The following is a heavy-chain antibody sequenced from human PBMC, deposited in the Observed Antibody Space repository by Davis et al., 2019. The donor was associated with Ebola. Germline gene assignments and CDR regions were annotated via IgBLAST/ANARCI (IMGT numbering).Heavy chain of an antibody. Sequence: GGSLRLSCAASGFTFSSYAMPWVRQAPGKGLEWVAVISYDGSNKYYADSVKGRFTISRDNSKNTLYLQMNSLRAEDTAVYYCARDRGYYDSSGYYYYYYYGMDVWGQGTTVTVSS. V-gene: IGHV3-30-3*01. CDR3: ARDRGYYDSSGYYYYYYYGMDV. CDR2: ISYDGSNK. J-gene: IGHJ6*02. D-gene: IGHD3-22*01. CDR1: GFTFSSYA.